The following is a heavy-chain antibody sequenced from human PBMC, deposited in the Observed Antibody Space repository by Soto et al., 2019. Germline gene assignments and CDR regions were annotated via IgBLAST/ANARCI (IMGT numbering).Heavy chain of an antibody. V-gene: IGHV4-59*08. CDR3: ALYDYGDYLLGFDY. D-gene: IGHD4-17*01. J-gene: IGHJ4*02. Sequence: XETLSLTCTVSGGSISSYYWSWIRQPPGKGLEWIGYIYYSGSTNYNPSLKSRVTISVDTSKNQFSLKLSSVTAAETAVYYCALYDYGDYLLGFDYCGQRTLVPVSS. CDR2: IYYSGST. CDR1: GGSISSYY.